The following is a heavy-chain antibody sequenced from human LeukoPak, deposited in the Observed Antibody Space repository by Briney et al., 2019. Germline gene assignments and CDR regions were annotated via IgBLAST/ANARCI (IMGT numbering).Heavy chain of an antibody. CDR1: GFTFSDYY. J-gene: IGHJ1*01. CDR2: ISSSGSTI. Sequence: GGSLRLSCAASGFTFSDYYMSWIRQAPGKGLEWVSYISSSGSTIYYADSVKGRFTISRDNAKNSLYLQMNSLRAEDTAMYYCAKDDDWGRFNHWGQGTLVTVSS. D-gene: IGHD3-16*01. V-gene: IGHV3-11*01. CDR3: AKDDDWGRFNH.